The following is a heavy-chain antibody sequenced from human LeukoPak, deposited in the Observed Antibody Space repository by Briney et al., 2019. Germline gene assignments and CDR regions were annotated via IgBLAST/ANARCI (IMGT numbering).Heavy chain of an antibody. V-gene: IGHV4-59*01. CDR1: GVSISSYY. CDR3: AREAPGIAAAGNWFDP. CDR2: IYYSGST. Sequence: SETLSFTCTVSGVSISSYYWSWIRQPPGKGLEWIGYIYYSGSTNYNPSLKSRVTISVDTSKNQFSLKLSSVTAADTAVYYCAREAPGIAAAGNWFDPWGQGTLVTVSS. D-gene: IGHD6-13*01. J-gene: IGHJ5*02.